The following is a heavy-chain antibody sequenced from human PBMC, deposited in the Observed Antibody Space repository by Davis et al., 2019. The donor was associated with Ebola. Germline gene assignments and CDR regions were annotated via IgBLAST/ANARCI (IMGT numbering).Heavy chain of an antibody. CDR2: IGTAGDT. D-gene: IGHD4-17*01. CDR3: AREAVSASTVGNWFAP. J-gene: IGHJ5*02. V-gene: IGHV3-13*01. CDR1: GFTFSSYD. Sequence: GGSLRLSCAASGFTFSSYDMHWVRQATGKGLEWVSAIGTAGDTYYPGSVKGRFTISRDNAKNSLYLQMNSLRAEDTALYYCAREAVSASTVGNWFAPWGQGTLVTVSS.